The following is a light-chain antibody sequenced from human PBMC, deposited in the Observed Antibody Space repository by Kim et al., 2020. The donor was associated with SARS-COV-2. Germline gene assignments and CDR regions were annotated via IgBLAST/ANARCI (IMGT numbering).Light chain of an antibody. Sequence: QSALTQPASVSGSPGQSITISCTGTGSGVGGYDLLSWYQQQPGKAPKFLLYEVTKRPSGISNRFSGSKSGNTASLTISGLQSDDEGDYYCCSYAAGGTLIFGGGTQLTVL. V-gene: IGLV2-23*02. CDR1: GSGVGGYDL. CDR3: CSYAAGGTLI. CDR2: EVT. J-gene: IGLJ2*01.